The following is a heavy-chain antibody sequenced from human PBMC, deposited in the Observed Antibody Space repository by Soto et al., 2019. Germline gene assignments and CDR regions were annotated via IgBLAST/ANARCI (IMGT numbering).Heavy chain of an antibody. Sequence: EVQLLESGGGLVQPGGSLRLSCAASGFTFSSYAMSWVRQAPGKGLEWVSVISGSGSSTYYADSVKGRFTISRDNSKNTLYLQMSSMRAEDTSVYYCARRSPSWAFDIWGQGTMVTVSS. D-gene: IGHD2-15*01. V-gene: IGHV3-23*01. J-gene: IGHJ3*02. CDR2: ISGSGSST. CDR1: GFTFSSYA. CDR3: ARRSPSWAFDI.